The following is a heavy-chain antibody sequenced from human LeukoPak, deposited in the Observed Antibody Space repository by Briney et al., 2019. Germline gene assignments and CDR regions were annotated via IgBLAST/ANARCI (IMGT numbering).Heavy chain of an antibody. D-gene: IGHD6-13*01. CDR2: INHSGST. J-gene: IGHJ6*02. CDR1: GGSFSGYY. V-gene: IGHV4-34*01. Sequence: SETLSLTCAVYGGSFSGYYWSWIRQPPGKGLEWIGEINHSGSTNYNPSLKSRVTISVDTSKNQFSLKLSSVTAADTAVYYCARGHSSSWYPYSYCGMDVWGQGTTVTVSS. CDR3: ARGHSSSWYPYSYCGMDV.